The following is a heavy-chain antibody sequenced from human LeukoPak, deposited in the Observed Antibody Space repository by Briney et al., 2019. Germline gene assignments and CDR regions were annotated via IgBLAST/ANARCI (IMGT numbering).Heavy chain of an antibody. D-gene: IGHD6-19*01. CDR1: GGSISSGGYY. J-gene: IGHJ5*02. CDR2: IYYSGST. CDR3: ARAPQWHRWFDP. V-gene: IGHV4-31*03. Sequence: PSQTLSLTRTVSGGSISSGGYYWSWIRQHPGKGLEWIGYIYYSGSTYYNPSLKSRVTISVDTSKNQFSLKLSSVTAADTAVYYCARAPQWHRWFDPWGQGTLVTVSS.